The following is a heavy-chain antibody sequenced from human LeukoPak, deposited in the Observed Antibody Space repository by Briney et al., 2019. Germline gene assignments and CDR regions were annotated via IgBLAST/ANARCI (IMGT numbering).Heavy chain of an antibody. CDR1: GGSFSGYY. V-gene: IGHV4-34*01. D-gene: IGHD3-22*01. J-gene: IGHJ4*02. CDR2: INHSGST. CDR3: ARRSDSSGYRRLYYFDY. Sequence: PSETLSLTCAVYGGSFSGYYWSWIRQPPGKGLEWIGEINHSGSTNYNPSFKSRVTISVDTSKNQFSLKLSSVTAADTAVYYCARRSDSSGYRRLYYFDYWGQGTLVTVSS.